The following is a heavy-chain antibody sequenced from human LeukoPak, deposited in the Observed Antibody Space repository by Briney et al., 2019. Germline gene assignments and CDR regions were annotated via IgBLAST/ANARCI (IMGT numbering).Heavy chain of an antibody. D-gene: IGHD2-2*01. J-gene: IGHJ4*02. V-gene: IGHV3-30-3*01. CDR2: ISNVGGSK. Sequence: PGGSPRLSCAASGFTFSDYAIHWVRQAPGKGLEWVSVISNVGGSKHYADSVKGRFTISRDNSKNTLLLQMNSLRPEDTAVYYCARDLSTGPADYCFDSWGQGTLVTVSS. CDR3: ARDLSTGPADYCFDS. CDR1: GFTFSDYA.